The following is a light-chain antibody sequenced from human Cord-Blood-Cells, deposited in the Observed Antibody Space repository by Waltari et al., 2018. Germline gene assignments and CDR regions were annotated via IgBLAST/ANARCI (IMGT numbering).Light chain of an antibody. CDR3: QQYGSSQT. Sequence: EIVLTQSPASLSSSQGERATLSCRARQSVSSSYLAWYQQKTGQAPRLLIYGASSRATGIPDRFSVSGSGTDFTLTISRREPEDFAVYYCQQYGSSQTFGQGTKVEIK. CDR2: GAS. CDR1: QSVSSSY. V-gene: IGKV3-20*01. J-gene: IGKJ1*01.